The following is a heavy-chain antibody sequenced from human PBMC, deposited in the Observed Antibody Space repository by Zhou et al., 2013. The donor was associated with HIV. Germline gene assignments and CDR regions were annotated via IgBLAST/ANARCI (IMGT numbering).Heavy chain of an antibody. CDR2: INHSGST. CDR1: GGSFSGYY. V-gene: IGHV4-34*01. D-gene: IGHD2-2*02. J-gene: IGHJ2*01. CDR3: AREVVPAAIVWYFDL. Sequence: QVQLQQWGAGLLKPSETLSLTCAVYGGSFSGYYWSWIRQPPGKGLEWIGEINHSGSTNYNPSLKSRVTISVDTSKNQFSLKLSSVTAADTAVYYCAREVVPAAIVWYFDLWGRGTLVTVSS.